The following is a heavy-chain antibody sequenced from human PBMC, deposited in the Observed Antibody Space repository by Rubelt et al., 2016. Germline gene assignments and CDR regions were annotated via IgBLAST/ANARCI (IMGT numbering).Heavy chain of an antibody. CDR3: AKIRSGSIAAANY. CDR1: GFTFSSYG. CDR2: IWYDGSNK. V-gene: IGHV3-33*06. J-gene: IGHJ4*02. Sequence: VESGGGVVQPGRSLRLSCAASGFTFSSYGMHWVRQAPGKGLEWVAVIWYDGSNKYYADSVKGRFTISRDNSKNTLYLQMNSLRAEDTAVYYCAKIRSGSIAAANYWGQGTLVTVSS. D-gene: IGHD6-13*01.